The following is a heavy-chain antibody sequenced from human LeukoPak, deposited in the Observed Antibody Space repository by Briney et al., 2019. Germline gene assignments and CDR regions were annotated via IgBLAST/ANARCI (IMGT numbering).Heavy chain of an antibody. CDR1: GFTFTNAW. CDR3: AKEVAGNYYYYGMDV. V-gene: IGHV3-23*01. J-gene: IGHJ6*02. Sequence: GGSLRLSCTASGFTFTNAWMNWVRQAPGKGLEWVSAISGSGGSTYYADSVKGRFTISRDNSKNTLYLQMNSLRAEDTAVYYCAKEVAGNYYYYGMDVWGQGTTVTVSS. CDR2: ISGSGGST. D-gene: IGHD6-19*01.